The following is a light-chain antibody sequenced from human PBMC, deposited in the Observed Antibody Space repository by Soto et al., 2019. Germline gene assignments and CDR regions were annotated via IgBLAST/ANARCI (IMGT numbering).Light chain of an antibody. Sequence: QSALTQPPSASGSPGQSVTISCTGTSSDVGGYNYVSWYQQHPGKAPKLMIYEVSKRPSGVPDRFTGSKSSNTASLTVSGLQPEDEAVYSSSSYAGSSEVFCGGSKLAVL. J-gene: IGLJ2*01. CDR2: EVS. V-gene: IGLV2-8*01. CDR1: SSDVGGYNY. CDR3: SSYAGSSEV.